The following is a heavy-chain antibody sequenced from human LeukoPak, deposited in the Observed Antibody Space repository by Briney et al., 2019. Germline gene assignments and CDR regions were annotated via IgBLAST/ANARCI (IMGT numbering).Heavy chain of an antibody. CDR1: GGSISSYY. CDR3: ARHLTYYDILTGYSPQYYFDY. D-gene: IGHD3-9*01. V-gene: IGHV4-59*08. CDR2: IYYSGST. Sequence: SETLSLTCTVSGGSISSYYWSWIRQPPGKGLEWIGYIYYSGSTNYNPSLKSRVTISVDTSKNQFSLKLSSVTAADTAVYYCARHLTYYDILTGYSPQYYFDYWGQGTLVTVSS. J-gene: IGHJ4*02.